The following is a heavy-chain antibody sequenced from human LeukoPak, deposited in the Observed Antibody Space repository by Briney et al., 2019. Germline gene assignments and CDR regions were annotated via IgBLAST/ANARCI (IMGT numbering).Heavy chain of an antibody. V-gene: IGHV4-30-4*08. J-gene: IGHJ5*02. Sequence: PSQTLSLTCTVSGGSISGGDYYSSCIRPPPRKGLEWIGYIYYSGSTYYNPSLKSRVTISLDTSKSHFSLKLTSVAAADTAVYYCARSRDYAYRGWFDPWGQGTLVTVSS. CDR2: IYYSGST. D-gene: IGHD5-12*01. CDR3: ARSRDYAYRGWFDP. CDR1: GGSISGGDYY.